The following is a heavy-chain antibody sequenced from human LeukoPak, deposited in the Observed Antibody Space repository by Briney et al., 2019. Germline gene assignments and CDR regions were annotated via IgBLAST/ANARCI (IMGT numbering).Heavy chain of an antibody. J-gene: IGHJ4*02. D-gene: IGHD6-19*01. CDR3: ARLSNGAFFDY. V-gene: IGHV3-74*01. CDR2: INSDGSRT. Sequence: VSRINSDGSRTTYAASVKGRFTISRDNAKNTLYLQMNSLRAEDTAVYYCARLSNGAFFDYWGQGTLVTVSS.